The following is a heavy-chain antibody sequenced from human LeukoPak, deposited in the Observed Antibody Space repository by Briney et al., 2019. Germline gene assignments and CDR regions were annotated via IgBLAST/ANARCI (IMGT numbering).Heavy chain of an antibody. CDR1: GFTFSSYG. V-gene: IGHV3-33*01. CDR3: AREYSSSGYYYGMDV. CDR2: IWYDGSNK. Sequence: GGSLRLSCAASGFTFSSYGVHWVRQAPGKGLEWVAVIWYDGSNKYYAGSVKGRFTISRDNSKNTLYLQMNSLRAEDTAVYYCAREYSSSGYYYGMDVWGQGTTVTVSS. J-gene: IGHJ6*02. D-gene: IGHD6-6*01.